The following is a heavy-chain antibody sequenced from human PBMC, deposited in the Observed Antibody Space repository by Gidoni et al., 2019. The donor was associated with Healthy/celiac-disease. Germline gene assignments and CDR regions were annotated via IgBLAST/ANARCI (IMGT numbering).Heavy chain of an antibody. CDR2: IYYSGST. Sequence: QVQLQESGPGLAKPSETLSLTRTVSGGSVRSGSYYWSWIRQPPGKGLEWIGYIYYSGSTNYNPSLKSRVTVSVDTSKNQFSLKLSSVTAADTAVYYCATRAYSGYDGGPYYFDYWGQGTLVTVSS. V-gene: IGHV4-61*01. CDR3: ATRAYSGYDGGPYYFDY. D-gene: IGHD5-12*01. J-gene: IGHJ4*02. CDR1: GGSVRSGSYY.